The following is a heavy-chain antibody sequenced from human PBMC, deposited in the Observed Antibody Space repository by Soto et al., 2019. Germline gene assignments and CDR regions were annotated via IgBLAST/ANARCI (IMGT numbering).Heavy chain of an antibody. V-gene: IGHV3-21*01. J-gene: IGHJ6*02. CDR1: GFTFSSYS. Sequence: EVQLVESGGGLVKPGESLRLSCAASGFTFSSYSMNWVRQAPGKGLEWVSSISSSSSNIYYADSVKGRFTISRDNAKNLLYLQMNSLRAEDTAVYYCARGGYSHYYYYGMDVWGQGTTVTVSS. CDR2: ISSSSSNI. CDR3: ARGGYSHYYYYGMDV. D-gene: IGHD5-18*01.